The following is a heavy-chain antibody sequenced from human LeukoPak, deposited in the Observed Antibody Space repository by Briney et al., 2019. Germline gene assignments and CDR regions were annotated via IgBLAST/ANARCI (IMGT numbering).Heavy chain of an antibody. Sequence: SVKVSCKASGFTFTNSAIQWVRQARGQRLEWMGWIVVGSGNTNYAQKFHERVTISRDMSTSTAYMELSSLRSEDTAVYYCAADLYYYDTSDYSPHFDYWGQGTLVTVSS. J-gene: IGHJ4*02. D-gene: IGHD3-22*01. CDR1: GFTFTNSA. V-gene: IGHV1-58*02. CDR3: AADLYYYDTSDYSPHFDY. CDR2: IVVGSGNT.